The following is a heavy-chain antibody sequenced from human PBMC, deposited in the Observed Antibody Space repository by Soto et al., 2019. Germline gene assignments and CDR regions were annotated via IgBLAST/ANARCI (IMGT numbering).Heavy chain of an antibody. CDR1: GGSISSGGHS. D-gene: IGHD4-4*01. V-gene: IGHV4-30-2*01. J-gene: IGHJ5*02. CDR2: TYHSGST. Sequence: SETLSLTCTVSGGSISSGGHSWSWIRQPPGKGLEWIGYTYHSGSTYSNPSLQSRVSISVDRSRNQFSLELSSVTAADTAMYYCVRNIGRSHYVYFAPWGQGTLVTVSS. CDR3: VRNIGRSHYVYFAP.